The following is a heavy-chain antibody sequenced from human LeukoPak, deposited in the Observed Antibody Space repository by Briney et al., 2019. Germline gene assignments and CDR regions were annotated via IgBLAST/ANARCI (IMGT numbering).Heavy chain of an antibody. J-gene: IGHJ4*02. V-gene: IGHV1-18*01. D-gene: IGHD5-18*01. CDR3: ARDIAADTAMVTKRVDY. CDR2: ISAYNGNT. Sequence: GASLKVSCKASGYTFTSYGISWVRQAPGQGLEWRGWISAYNGNTNYAQKLQGRVTMTTDTSTSTAYMELRSLRSDDTAVYYCARDIAADTAMVTKRVDYWGQGTLVTVSS. CDR1: GYTFTSYG.